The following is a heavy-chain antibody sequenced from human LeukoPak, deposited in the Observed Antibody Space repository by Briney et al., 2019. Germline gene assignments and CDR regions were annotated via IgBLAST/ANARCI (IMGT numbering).Heavy chain of an antibody. Sequence: SETLSLTCTVSGGSLSSYYWSWIRQPPGKGLEWIGYIYYSGSTNYNPSLKSRVTISVDTSKNQFSLKLSSVTAADTAVFYCARAWRSGSLNWFDPWGQGTLVTVSS. D-gene: IGHD1-26*01. CDR2: IYYSGST. CDR1: GGSLSSYY. J-gene: IGHJ5*02. CDR3: ARAWRSGSLNWFDP. V-gene: IGHV4-59*01.